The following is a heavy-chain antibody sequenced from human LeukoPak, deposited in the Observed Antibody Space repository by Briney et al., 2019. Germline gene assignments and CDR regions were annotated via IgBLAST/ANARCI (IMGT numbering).Heavy chain of an antibody. CDR2: INPSGGST. CDR1: GYTFTSYY. D-gene: IGHD3-22*01. Sequence: ASVKVSCKASGYTFTSYYMHWVRQAPGQGLEWMGIINPSGGSTSYAQKFQGRVTMTRDMSTSTVYMELSSLRSEDTAVYYCAREEKWLLYYYYYYMDVWGKGTTVTVSS. V-gene: IGHV1-46*01. CDR3: AREEKWLLYYYYYYMDV. J-gene: IGHJ6*03.